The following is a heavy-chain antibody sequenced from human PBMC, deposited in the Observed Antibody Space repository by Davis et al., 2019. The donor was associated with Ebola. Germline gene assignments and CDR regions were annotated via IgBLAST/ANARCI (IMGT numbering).Heavy chain of an antibody. CDR3: DRVGDFQGVY. Sequence: PSETLSLTCTVSGGAVTSGGYFRAWIRQPPGKGLEWIGYIYSSGSTSFSPSLKSRVTISRDMSKNQFSLNLRFVTAADTAVYYCDRVGDFQGVYWGQGALVTVSS. CDR1: GGAVTSGGYF. V-gene: IGHV4-61*08. D-gene: IGHD2-8*01. CDR2: IYSSGST. J-gene: IGHJ4*02.